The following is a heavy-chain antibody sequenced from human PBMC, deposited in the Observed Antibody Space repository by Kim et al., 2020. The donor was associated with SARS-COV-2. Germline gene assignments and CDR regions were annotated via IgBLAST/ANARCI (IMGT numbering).Heavy chain of an antibody. D-gene: IGHD3-3*01. CDR2: INPNSGGT. CDR1: GYTFTNYY. V-gene: IGHV1-2*02. Sequence: ASVKVSCKSSGYTFTNYYIHWVRQAPGQGLVWMGWINPNSGGTNYAQDFQGRVTMTRDTSTTTAYMDLGSLRSDDTAVYYCARDRFDDYWSAYYVGTFFFDFWGQGPLVTVSS. J-gene: IGHJ4*02. CDR3: ARDRFDDYWSAYYVGTFFFDF.